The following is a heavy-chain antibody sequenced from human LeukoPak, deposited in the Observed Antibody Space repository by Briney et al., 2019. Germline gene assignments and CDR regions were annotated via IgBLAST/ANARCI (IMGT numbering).Heavy chain of an antibody. D-gene: IGHD2-8*02. CDR1: GGSISSGDYY. CDR2: IYYSGST. CDR3: ARVVTGGDYVDY. V-gene: IGHV4-30-4*01. Sequence: SGTLSLTCAVSGGSISSGDYYWSWIRQPPGKGLEWIGYIYYSGSTYYNPSLKSRVTISVDTSKNQFSLKLSSVTAANTAVYYCARVVTGGDYVDYWGQGTLVTVSS. J-gene: IGHJ4*02.